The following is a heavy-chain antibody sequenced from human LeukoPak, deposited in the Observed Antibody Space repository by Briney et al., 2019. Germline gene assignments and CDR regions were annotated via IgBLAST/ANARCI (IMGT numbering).Heavy chain of an antibody. CDR3: ALWEFDY. V-gene: IGHV1-69*04. J-gene: IGHJ4*02. CDR2: IIPILGIA. CDR1: GGTFSSYA. Sequence: ASVTVSCKASGGTFSSYAISWVRQAPGQGLEWMGRIIPILGIANYAQKFQGRVTITADKSTSTAYMELSSLRSDDTAVYYCALWEFDYWGQGTLVTVSS. D-gene: IGHD1-26*01.